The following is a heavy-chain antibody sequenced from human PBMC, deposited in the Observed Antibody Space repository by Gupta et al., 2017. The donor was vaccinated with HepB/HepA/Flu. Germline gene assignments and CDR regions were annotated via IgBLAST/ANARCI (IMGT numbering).Heavy chain of an antibody. CDR3: ARHQRSVSFGWHFDL. Sequence: QLQLQESGPGLVKPSETLSLTCTVSGDSISSGSCYWGWIRQSPGKGLEWIGSVHYSGATYYNPSLKSRVTISVDTSKNQVSLKLTSVTAADTTVYYCARHQRSVSFGWHFDLWGRGTLVTVSS. CDR1: GDSISSGSCY. CDR2: VHYSGAT. V-gene: IGHV4-39*01. J-gene: IGHJ2*01. D-gene: IGHD2-8*01.